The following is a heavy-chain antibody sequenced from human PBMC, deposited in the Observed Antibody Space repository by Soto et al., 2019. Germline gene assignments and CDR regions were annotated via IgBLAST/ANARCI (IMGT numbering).Heavy chain of an antibody. V-gene: IGHV1-3*01. CDR2: INAGNGNT. J-gene: IGHJ5*02. D-gene: IGHD2-15*01. Sequence: VASVKVSCKASGYTFTKYALHWVRQAPGQRLEWMGWINAGNGNTKYSQKFQGRVTITRDTSASTSYMQLSSLRSEDTAVYYCARGEGYCSGGTCYRWFDDWGQGTQVTVSS. CDR1: GYTFTKYA. CDR3: ARGEGYCSGGTCYRWFDD.